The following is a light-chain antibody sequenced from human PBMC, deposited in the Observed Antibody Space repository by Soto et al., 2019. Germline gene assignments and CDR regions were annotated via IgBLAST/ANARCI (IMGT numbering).Light chain of an antibody. CDR2: GAS. CDR3: QQYNNWPPMYT. V-gene: IGKV3-15*01. J-gene: IGKJ2*01. Sequence: EIVMTQSPATLSVSPGERATLSCRASQSVSSNLAWYQQKPGQAPRLLIYGASTRATGIPARFSGSGSGTECPLTISSLQSEDFAVYYCQQYNNWPPMYTFGQGTKLEIK. CDR1: QSVSSN.